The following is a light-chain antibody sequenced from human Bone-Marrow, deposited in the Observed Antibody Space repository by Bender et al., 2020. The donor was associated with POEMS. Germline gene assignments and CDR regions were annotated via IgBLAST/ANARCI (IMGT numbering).Light chain of an antibody. CDR1: SSDVGGYNF. J-gene: IGLJ2*01. Sequence: QSALTQPASVSGSPGQSITISCSGTSSDVGGYNFVSWYQQHPGKAPKLMIYDVTNRPSGVSNRFSASKSGNTASLTISGLQAEDEADYYCSSYKRGVSSTLEFGGGTRLTVL. CDR2: DVT. CDR3: SSYKRGVSSTLE. V-gene: IGLV2-14*01.